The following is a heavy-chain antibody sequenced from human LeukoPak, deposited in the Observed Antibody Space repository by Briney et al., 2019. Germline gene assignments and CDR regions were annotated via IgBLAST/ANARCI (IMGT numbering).Heavy chain of an antibody. CDR3: ARATYYYDSSGYYSYFDY. CDR2: IYYSGST. D-gene: IGHD3-22*01. Sequence: SETLSLTCTVSGGSVSSGSYYWSWIRQPPGKGLEWIGYIYYSGSTNYNPSLKSRVTISVDTSKNQFSLKLSSVTAADTAVYYCARATYYYDSSGYYSYFDYWGQGTLVTVSS. V-gene: IGHV4-61*01. CDR1: GGSVSSGSYY. J-gene: IGHJ4*02.